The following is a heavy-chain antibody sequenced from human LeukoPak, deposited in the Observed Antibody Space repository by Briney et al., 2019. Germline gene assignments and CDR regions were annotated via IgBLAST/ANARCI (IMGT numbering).Heavy chain of an antibody. J-gene: IGHJ4*02. Sequence: GSLRLSCTASGFSVSHNYMNWVRQAPGKGLEWVALIYSGGNTHYADSVKGRFTISRGNSKNTLYLQMSSLRVEDTAVYYCTRDTPGIAASVSGGWGQGTLVTVSS. D-gene: IGHD6-13*01. CDR2: IYSGGNT. V-gene: IGHV3-53*01. CDR3: TRDTPGIAASVSGG. CDR1: GFSVSHNY.